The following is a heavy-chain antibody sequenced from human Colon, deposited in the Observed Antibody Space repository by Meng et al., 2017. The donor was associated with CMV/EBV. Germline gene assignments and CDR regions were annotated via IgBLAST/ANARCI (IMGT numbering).Heavy chain of an antibody. CDR2: MNPSSGHT. CDR3: ARGAAYYYDSSGYYFVY. D-gene: IGHD3-22*01. CDR1: GYTFSSYE. Sequence: ASVKVSCKASGYTFSSYEINWVRQATGQGLEWRGWMNPSSGHTGYAQKFQGRVTMTRDTSKSTAYMELSSLRSEDTAVYYCARGAAYYYDSSGYYFVYWGQGTLVTVSS. V-gene: IGHV1-8*01. J-gene: IGHJ4*02.